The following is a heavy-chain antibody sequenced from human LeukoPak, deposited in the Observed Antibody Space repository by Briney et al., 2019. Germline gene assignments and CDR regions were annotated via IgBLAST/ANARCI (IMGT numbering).Heavy chain of an antibody. D-gene: IGHD3-3*01. Sequence: GGSLRLSCAVSGFTFSGYTLHWVRQAPGKGLEYVSAIISHGGSTHYADSVKGRFTVSRDNSKNTLYLQMDSLRAEDMAVYYCARITMGATSANFYYYFLDAWGKGTTVTVSS. V-gene: IGHV3-64*02. J-gene: IGHJ6*03. CDR1: GFTFSGYT. CDR3: ARITMGATSANFYYYFLDA. CDR2: IISHGGST.